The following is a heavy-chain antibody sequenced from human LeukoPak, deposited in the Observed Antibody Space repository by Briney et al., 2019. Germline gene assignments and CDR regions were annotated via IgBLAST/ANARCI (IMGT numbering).Heavy chain of an antibody. Sequence: SETLSLTCTVSGGSISSYYWSWIRQPAGKGLEWIGRIYTSGSTNYNPSLKSRVTMSVDTSKNQFSLKLSSVTAADTAVYYCARLQLERAGDWFDPWGQGTLVTVSS. J-gene: IGHJ5*02. CDR1: GGSISSYY. D-gene: IGHD1-1*01. V-gene: IGHV4-4*07. CDR3: ARLQLERAGDWFDP. CDR2: IYTSGST.